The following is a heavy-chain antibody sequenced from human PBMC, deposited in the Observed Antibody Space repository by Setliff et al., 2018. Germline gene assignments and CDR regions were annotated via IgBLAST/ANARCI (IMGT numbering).Heavy chain of an antibody. V-gene: IGHV1-69*13. CDR3: ARVVGDYDYEDYYYYGMDV. Sequence: GASVKVSCKASGGTFSSYAISWVRQAPGQGLEWMGGIIPIFGTANYAQKFQGRVTITADESTSTAYMELSSLRSEDTAVYYCARVVGDYDYEDYYYYGMDVWGQGTTVTVSS. CDR2: IIPIFGTA. J-gene: IGHJ6*02. CDR1: GGTFSSYA. D-gene: IGHD4-17*01.